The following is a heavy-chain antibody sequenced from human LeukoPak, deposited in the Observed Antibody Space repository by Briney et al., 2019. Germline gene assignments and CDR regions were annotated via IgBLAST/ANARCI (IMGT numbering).Heavy chain of an antibody. J-gene: IGHJ4*02. CDR2: IRSYESNT. D-gene: IGHD6-19*01. CDR1: GSTFTSYG. V-gene: IGHV1-18*01. Sequence: ASVKLSCKASGSTFTSYGISWVRQAPGQGLEWMGCIRSYESNTNYAHYLQGRVTMTTDTSTNTLYLQLKSLRTDDTAVYYCAISRAPIGVIFVNRGEGALFTVSS. CDR3: AISRAPIGVIFVN.